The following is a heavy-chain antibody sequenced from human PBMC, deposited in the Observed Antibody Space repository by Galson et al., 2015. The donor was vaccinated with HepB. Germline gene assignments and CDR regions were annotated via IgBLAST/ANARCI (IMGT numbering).Heavy chain of an antibody. CDR3: AKGPGGNYDHYPPNWFDP. CDR2: ISGSGAGS. Sequence: SLRLSCAASGFTFSSYAMSWVRQTPGKGLQWVSSISGSGAGSYFADSVKGQFIISRDNSKSTLYLQMNSLRVEDTALYHCAKGPGGNYDHYPPNWFDPWGQGTLVIVSS. CDR1: GFTFSSYA. D-gene: IGHD4-11*01. V-gene: IGHV3-23*01. J-gene: IGHJ5*02.